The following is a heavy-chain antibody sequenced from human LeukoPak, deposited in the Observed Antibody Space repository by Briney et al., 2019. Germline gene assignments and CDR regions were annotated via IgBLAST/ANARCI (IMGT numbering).Heavy chain of an antibody. D-gene: IGHD3-22*01. CDR1: GCTFSSYA. CDR2: IIPILGIA. CDR3: ARSYYYDSSGYPRAIDY. J-gene: IGHJ4*02. Sequence: SVKVSCKASGCTFSSYAISWVRQAPGQGLEWMGRIIPILGIANYAQKFQGRVTITTDKSTSTAYMELSSLRSEDTAVYYCARSYYYDSSGYPRAIDYWGQGTLVTVSS. V-gene: IGHV1-69*04.